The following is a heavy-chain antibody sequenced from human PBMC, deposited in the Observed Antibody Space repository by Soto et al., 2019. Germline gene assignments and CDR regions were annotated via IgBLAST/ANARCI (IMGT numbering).Heavy chain of an antibody. J-gene: IGHJ4*02. D-gene: IGHD1-26*01. V-gene: IGHV1-3*01. CDR3: ARDGSGGGSYEEY. CDR1: GYTFTSYA. CDR2: INAGNGNT. Sequence: QVQLVQSGAEVKKPGASVKVSCKASGYTFTSYAMHWVRQAPEQRLEWMGWINAGNGNTKYSQKFQGRVTITRDTSASTAYMELSSLRSEDTAVYYCARDGSGGGSYEEYWGQGTLVTVSS.